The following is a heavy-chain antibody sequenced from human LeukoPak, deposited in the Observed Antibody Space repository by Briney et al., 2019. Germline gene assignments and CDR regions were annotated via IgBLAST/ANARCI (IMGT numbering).Heavy chain of an antibody. J-gene: IGHJ4*02. Sequence: GGSLRLSCAASGFTFSSYEMNGVRQAPGKGLEGVSAISGSGGSTYYADSGKGRFTISRDNSKNTLYLQMNSLRAEDTAVYYCAKASAMIVVVSKHFDYWGQGTLVTVSS. D-gene: IGHD3-22*01. CDR1: GFTFSSYE. CDR2: ISGSGGST. V-gene: IGHV3-23*01. CDR3: AKASAMIVVVSKHFDY.